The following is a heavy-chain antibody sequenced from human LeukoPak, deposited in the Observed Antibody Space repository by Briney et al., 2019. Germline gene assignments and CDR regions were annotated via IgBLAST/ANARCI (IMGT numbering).Heavy chain of an antibody. CDR3: ARASSDILTGYLFDY. V-gene: IGHV4-31*03. CDR2: IYYSGST. Sequence: PSETLSLTCTVSGGSISSSSYYWGWIRQHPGKGLEWIGYIYYSGSTYYNPSLKSRVTISVDTSKNQFSLKLSSVTAADTAVYYCARASSDILTGYLFDYWGQGTLVTVSS. CDR1: GGSISSSSYY. D-gene: IGHD3-9*01. J-gene: IGHJ4*02.